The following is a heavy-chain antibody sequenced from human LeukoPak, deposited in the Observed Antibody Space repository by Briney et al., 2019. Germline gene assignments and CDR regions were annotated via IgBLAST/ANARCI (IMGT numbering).Heavy chain of an antibody. D-gene: IGHD3-10*02. Sequence: GGSLRLSCAASGFTFSSYAMSWVRQAPGKGLEWVSAISGSGGSTYYADSVKGRFTISRDNAKNSLYLQMNSLRAEDTAVCYCAELGITMIGGVWGKGTTVTISS. CDR2: ISGSGGST. V-gene: IGHV3-23*01. J-gene: IGHJ6*04. CDR1: GFTFSSYA. CDR3: AELGITMIGGV.